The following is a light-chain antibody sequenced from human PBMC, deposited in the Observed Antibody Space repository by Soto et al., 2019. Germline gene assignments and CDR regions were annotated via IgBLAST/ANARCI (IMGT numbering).Light chain of an antibody. Sequence: IVLTQSPGTLSLSPVQIATLSCRASQSLTSDYLAWYQQKPGQAPRLLIYGASSRATVIPVRFSGSGSGTDFTLTISRLEPEEVAVYICQKYGSSPGTFGQGTKVDIK. J-gene: IGKJ1*01. CDR3: QKYGSSPGT. CDR1: QSLTSDY. CDR2: GAS. V-gene: IGKV3-20*01.